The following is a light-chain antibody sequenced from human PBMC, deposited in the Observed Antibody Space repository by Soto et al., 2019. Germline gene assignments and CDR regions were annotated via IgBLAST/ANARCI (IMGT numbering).Light chain of an antibody. J-gene: IGKJ1*01. CDR2: DAS. V-gene: IGKV3-20*01. CDR1: QSVTSSY. Sequence: EIVLSQSPGTLSLSPGERATLSCRASQSVTSSYLAWYQQKPGQAPRLLIYDASTRATGIPDRFSGSGSETDFTLTISRLEPEDCAVYYCQQYGSSPPWTFGQGTKVEIK. CDR3: QQYGSSPPWT.